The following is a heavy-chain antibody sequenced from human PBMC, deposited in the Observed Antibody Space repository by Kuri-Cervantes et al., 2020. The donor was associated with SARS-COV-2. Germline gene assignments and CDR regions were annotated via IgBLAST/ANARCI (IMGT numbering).Heavy chain of an antibody. CDR2: INHSGST. D-gene: IGHD3-22*01. J-gene: IGHJ6*02. CDR1: GGSFSGYY. Sequence: SETLSLTCAVYGGSFSGYYWSWIRQPPGKGLEWIGEINHSGSTNYNPSLKSRVTISVDTSKNQFSLKLSSVTAAETAVYYCARRVVSGMDGWGQGTVVTVSS. CDR3: ARRVVSGMDG. V-gene: IGHV4-34*01.